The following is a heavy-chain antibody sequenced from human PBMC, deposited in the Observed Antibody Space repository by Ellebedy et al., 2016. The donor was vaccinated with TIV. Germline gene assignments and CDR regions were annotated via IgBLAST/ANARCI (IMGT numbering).Heavy chain of an antibody. CDR3: AGIADVRFDP. V-gene: IGHV3-7*01. Sequence: PGGSLRLSCAASGFTFSSDWMSWVRQAPGKGLEWVANIKQDGSEKFYLDSVKGLFTISRDNAKNSLYLQMNSLRAEDTAVYYCAGIADVRFDPWGQGTLVSVSS. CDR1: GFTFSSDW. CDR2: IKQDGSEK. J-gene: IGHJ5*02. D-gene: IGHD3-10*02.